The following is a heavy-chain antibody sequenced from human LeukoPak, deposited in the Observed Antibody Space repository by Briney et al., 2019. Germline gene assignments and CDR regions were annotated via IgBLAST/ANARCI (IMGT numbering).Heavy chain of an antibody. V-gene: IGHV4-31*01. CDR2: IYYSGST. D-gene: IGHD3-10*01. J-gene: IGHJ4*02. CDR1: GGSISSGGYY. CDR3: ARAYYYGSGSYGGY. Sequence: PSETLSLTCTVSGGSISSGGYYWSWIRQHPGKGLEWIGYIYYSGSTYYNPSLKSPVTISVDTSKNQFSLKLSSVTAADTAVYYCARAYYYGSGSYGGYWGQGTLVTVSS.